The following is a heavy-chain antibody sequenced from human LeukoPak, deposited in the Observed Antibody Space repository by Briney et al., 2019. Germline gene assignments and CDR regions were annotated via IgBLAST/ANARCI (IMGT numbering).Heavy chain of an antibody. CDR3: ASHPVKEYPSYSR. D-gene: IGHD2-2*01. V-gene: IGHV1-2*02. CDR1: GYTFTGFY. J-gene: IGHJ4*02. Sequence: GASVKVSCKASGYTFTGFYTHWVRQAPGQGLECMGWINPNSGGTNYAQKFQGRVTMTRDTSISTAYMELSRLRSDDTAVYYCASHPVKEYPSYSRWGQGTLVTVSS. CDR2: INPNSGGT.